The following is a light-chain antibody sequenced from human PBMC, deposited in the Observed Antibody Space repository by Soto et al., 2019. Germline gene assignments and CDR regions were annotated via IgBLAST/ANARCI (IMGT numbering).Light chain of an antibody. CDR3: HQYNHWLTWT. CDR2: SPS. V-gene: IGKV3-15*01. J-gene: IGKJ1*01. Sequence: ELGMTQSPATLSLSPGQRATLSCRASQSVSSKLAWYQQRPGQAPKLLIYSPSTRATGIPARFSGSGSGTEFTLTISSLQSEDFAVYYCHQYNHWLTWTFGQGTKVDIK. CDR1: QSVSSK.